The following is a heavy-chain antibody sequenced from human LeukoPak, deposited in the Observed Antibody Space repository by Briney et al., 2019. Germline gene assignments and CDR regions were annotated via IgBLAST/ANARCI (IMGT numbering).Heavy chain of an antibody. J-gene: IGHJ6*03. CDR1: GFTFSSNG. V-gene: IGHV3-23*01. D-gene: IGHD5-18*01. CDR2: ISTSGGST. Sequence: GGSLRLSCAASGFTFSSNGMSWVRQAPGKGLEWVSAISTSGGSTYYADSVKGRFTISRDNSKNTLYLQMNSLRAEDTAVYYCAKEIGYSYGRGYMDVWGKGTTVTVSS. CDR3: AKEIGYSYGRGYMDV.